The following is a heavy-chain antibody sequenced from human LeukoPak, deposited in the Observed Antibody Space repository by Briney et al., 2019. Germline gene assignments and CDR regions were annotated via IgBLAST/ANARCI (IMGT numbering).Heavy chain of an antibody. D-gene: IGHD2-2*03. V-gene: IGHV3-33*01. CDR3: ARDWMTMSEPIYYFDS. Sequence: GGSLRLSCVSSGFIFSSHGMQWVRQAPGKGLEWVAVIGHDGSSQNYADSVKGRFTVSRDNSKNTVYLHMNSLRAEDTAVYYCARDWMTMSEPIYYFDSWGRGTLVTVSS. J-gene: IGHJ4*02. CDR2: IGHDGSSQ. CDR1: GFIFSSHG.